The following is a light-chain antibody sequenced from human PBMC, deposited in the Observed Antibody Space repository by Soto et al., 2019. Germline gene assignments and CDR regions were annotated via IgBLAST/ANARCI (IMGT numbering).Light chain of an antibody. J-gene: IGKJ1*01. CDR2: DVS. CDR3: QQRSNWPRT. Sequence: EIVLTQSPGTLSLSPGERAPLSCRASQSVSSSYLAWYQQKPGQAPRLLIYDVSNRATGIPARFSGSGSGTDFTLTTSSLQPEDFAVYYCQQRSNWPRTFGQGTKVDIK. CDR1: QSVSSSY. V-gene: IGKV3-11*01.